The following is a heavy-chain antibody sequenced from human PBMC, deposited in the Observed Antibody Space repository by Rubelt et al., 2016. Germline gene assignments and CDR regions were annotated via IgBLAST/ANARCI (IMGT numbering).Heavy chain of an antibody. CDR1: GFTFSSYS. Sequence: QVQLVESGGGVVQPGRSLRLSCAASGFTFSSYSMHWVRQDPGKGLEWVAVIWYDGSKKYYTDSVKGRFTISRNNSKKTLYHQMNSLEADAPAVYYCAANRPSNQHGSTDYWGQGTLVTISS. CDR2: IWYDGSKK. V-gene: IGHV3-33*08. J-gene: IGHJ4*02. D-gene: IGHD3-10*01. CDR3: AANRPSNQHGSTDY.